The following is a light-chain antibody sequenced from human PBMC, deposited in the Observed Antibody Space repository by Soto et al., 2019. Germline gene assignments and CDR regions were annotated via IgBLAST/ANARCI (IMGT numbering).Light chain of an antibody. CDR2: EGN. J-gene: IGLJ2*01. CDR1: SDVVGNYNL. CDR3: CSSASRTTPVV. V-gene: IGLV2-23*01. Sequence: QSVLTQPASVSGSPGQSITISCTGTSDVVGNYNLVSWYQQHPGKAPKLIIYEGNKRPSGVSNRFSGSKSANTASLTSSGLRAEDEADYYRCSSASRTTPVVFGGGTKLTVL.